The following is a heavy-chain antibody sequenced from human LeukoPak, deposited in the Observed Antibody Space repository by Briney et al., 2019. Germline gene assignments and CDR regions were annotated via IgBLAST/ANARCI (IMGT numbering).Heavy chain of an antibody. CDR3: ARRNQLLLIGNGLSYSWFDP. D-gene: IGHD2-2*01. J-gene: IGHJ5*02. Sequence: GGSLRLSCAASGFTFSSYSMNWVRQAPGKGLEWVSSISSSSSYIYYADSVKGRFTISRDNAKNSLYLQMNSLRAEDTAVYYCARRNQLLLIGNGLSYSWFDPWGQGTLVTVSS. V-gene: IGHV3-21*01. CDR2: ISSSSSYI. CDR1: GFTFSSYS.